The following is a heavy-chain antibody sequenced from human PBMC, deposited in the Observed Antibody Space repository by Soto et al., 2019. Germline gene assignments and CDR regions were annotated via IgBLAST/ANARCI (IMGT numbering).Heavy chain of an antibody. CDR1: GFTFSSYA. J-gene: IGHJ4*02. CDR3: AKDYYDSTGYYPSPYFDY. V-gene: IGHV3-23*01. Sequence: GGSLRLSCAASGFTFSSYAMSWVRQAPGKGLEWVSAISGSGGSTYYADSVKGRFTISRDNSKNTLYLQMNSLRAEDTAVYYCAKDYYDSTGYYPSPYFDYWGQGTLVTVSS. CDR2: ISGSGGST. D-gene: IGHD3-22*01.